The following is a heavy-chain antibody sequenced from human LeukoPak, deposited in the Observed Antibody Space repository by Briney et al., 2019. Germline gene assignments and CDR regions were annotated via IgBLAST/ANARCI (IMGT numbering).Heavy chain of an antibody. J-gene: IGHJ4*02. V-gene: IGHV3-48*02. CDR1: GFTFSNYW. CDR2: ISSSISTV. D-gene: IGHD2-15*01. Sequence: GGSLRLSCAASGFTFSNYWVTWVRQAPGKGLEWVSYISSSISTVYYADSVRGRFTISRDNAKNSLYLQMNSLRDEDTAVYYCARGCSPGTCSPFDYWGQGTLVTVSS. CDR3: ARGCSPGTCSPFDY.